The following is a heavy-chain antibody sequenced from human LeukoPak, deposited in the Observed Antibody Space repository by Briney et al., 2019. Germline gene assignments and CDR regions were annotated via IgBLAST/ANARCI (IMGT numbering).Heavy chain of an antibody. Sequence: SETLSRTCTVSGGSISSYFWSWIRQPPGKGLEWIGYIYNSGSTNYNPSLKSRVTISVDTSKNQFSLKLTSVTAADTAVYYCASADGSGWYYFDSWGQGTLVTVSS. D-gene: IGHD6-19*01. CDR1: GGSISSYF. V-gene: IGHV4-59*01. CDR2: IYNSGST. J-gene: IGHJ4*02. CDR3: ASADGSGWYYFDS.